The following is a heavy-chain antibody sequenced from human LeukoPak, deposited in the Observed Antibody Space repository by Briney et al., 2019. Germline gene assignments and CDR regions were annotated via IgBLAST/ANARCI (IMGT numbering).Heavy chain of an antibody. Sequence: PGGSLRLSCAASGFTFSSYGMSWVRQAPGKGLEWVSAISGSGGSTYYADSVKGRFTISRDNSKNTLYLQMNSLRAEDTAVYYCAKDQGYGSSWYDYWGQGTLVTVSS. J-gene: IGHJ4*02. CDR1: GFTFSSYG. CDR3: AKDQGYGSSWYDY. CDR2: ISGSGGST. V-gene: IGHV3-23*01. D-gene: IGHD6-13*01.